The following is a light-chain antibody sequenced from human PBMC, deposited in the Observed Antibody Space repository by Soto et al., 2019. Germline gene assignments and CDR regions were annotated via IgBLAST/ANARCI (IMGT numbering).Light chain of an antibody. V-gene: IGLV2-8*01. CDR2: DVT. Sequence: QSALTQPPSASGSPGQSVTISCTGTSSDVGGYNYVSWYQQHPGKAPKLMIYDVTKRPSGVPDRFSGSKSGNTASLTDSGLKAEDEADYYCSSYAGSNNFVVFGGGTKLTVL. CDR1: SSDVGGYNY. J-gene: IGLJ2*01. CDR3: SSYAGSNNFVV.